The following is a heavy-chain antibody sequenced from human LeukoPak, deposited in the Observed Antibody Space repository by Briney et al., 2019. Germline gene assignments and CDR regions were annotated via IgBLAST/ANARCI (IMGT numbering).Heavy chain of an antibody. CDR3: PYSYSVGGNYYYGMDV. J-gene: IGHJ6*02. CDR1: GYTFTSYG. V-gene: IGHV1-18*01. Sequence: ASVKVSCKASGYTFTSYGISWVRQAPGQGLEWMGWISAYNGNTNYAQKLQGRVTMTTDTSTSTAYMELRSLRSDDTAVYYCPYSYSVGGNYYYGMDVWGQGTTVTVSS. D-gene: IGHD2-15*01. CDR2: ISAYNGNT.